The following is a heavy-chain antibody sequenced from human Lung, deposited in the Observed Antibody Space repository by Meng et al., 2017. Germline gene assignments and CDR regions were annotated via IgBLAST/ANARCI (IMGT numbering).Heavy chain of an antibody. V-gene: IGHV4-4*02. J-gene: IGHJ4*02. CDR2: IYHSGST. CDR3: ARRGLWLDPQNFDY. D-gene: IGHD6-19*01. Sequence: LRGSGPGRGNPCGTLSLSFAVLGGSISSSNWGSWVRQPPGKGLEWIGEIYHSGSTNYNPSLKSRVTISVDKSKNQFSLKLSSVTAADTAVYYCARRGLWLDPQNFDYWGQGTLVTVSS. CDR1: GGSISSSNW.